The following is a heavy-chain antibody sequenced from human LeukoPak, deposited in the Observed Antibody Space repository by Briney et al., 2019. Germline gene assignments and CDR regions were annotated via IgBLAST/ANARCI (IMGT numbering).Heavy chain of an antibody. J-gene: IGHJ5*02. CDR3: ARHRPGERRFDH. CDR2: INYSVNT. D-gene: IGHD3-16*01. V-gene: IGHV4-59*08. Sequence: PSETLSLTCTVSGGSINSDYLSWIRQPPAKGLEWIGYINYSVNTNYNPSLNSRVTISVDPSKNQFSLKLSSVTAADTAVYYCARHRPGERRFDHWGQGTLVTVSS. CDR1: GGSINSDY.